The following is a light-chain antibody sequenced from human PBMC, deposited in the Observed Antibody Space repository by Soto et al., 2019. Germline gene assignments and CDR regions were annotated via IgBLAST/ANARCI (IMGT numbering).Light chain of an antibody. CDR2: DVS. Sequence: QSVLTQPPSASGSPGQSVTISCTGTSSDVGGYNYVSWYQQHPGKAPKLMIYDVSKRPSGVTHRFSGSKSGNTASLTVSGLEADDAADYCCTSYAGSTHLVFGTGTKLTVL. V-gene: IGLV2-8*01. CDR1: SSDVGGYNY. CDR3: TSYAGSTHLV. J-gene: IGLJ1*01.